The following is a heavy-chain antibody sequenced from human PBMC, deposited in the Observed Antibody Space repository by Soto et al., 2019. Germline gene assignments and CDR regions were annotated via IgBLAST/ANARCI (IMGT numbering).Heavy chain of an antibody. CDR1: GSTSPSYD. CDR2: MNRNSGNT. Sequence: ASVTVSLQASGSTSPSYDINWVRQATGQGLERMGWMNRNSGNTGYAQKFQGRVTITRNTSISTAYMELSSLRSEDTAVYYCARGTHYANTWYTDMVTSVDYYYYYMDVWGKGTTVTVSS. CDR3: ARGTHYANTWYTDMVTSVDYYYYYMDV. D-gene: IGHD5-18*01. J-gene: IGHJ6*03. V-gene: IGHV1-8*01.